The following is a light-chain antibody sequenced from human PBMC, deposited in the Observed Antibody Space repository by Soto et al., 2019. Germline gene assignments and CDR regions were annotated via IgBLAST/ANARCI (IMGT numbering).Light chain of an antibody. J-gene: IGLJ1*01. V-gene: IGLV2-14*01. CDR3: SSYTSSSTLRV. Sequence: QSALTQPASVSGSPGQSITISCTGTSSDVGGYNYVSWYQQHPGKAPKLMIYDVSNRPLGVSNRFSGSKSGNTASLTILGLQAEDEADYYCSSYTSSSTLRVFGTGTKLTVL. CDR2: DVS. CDR1: SSDVGGYNY.